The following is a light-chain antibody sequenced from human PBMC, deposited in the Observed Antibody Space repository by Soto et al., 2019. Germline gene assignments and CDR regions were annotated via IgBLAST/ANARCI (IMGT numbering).Light chain of an antibody. J-gene: IGKJ4*01. CDR3: QQRRQWPIT. CDR2: DAS. V-gene: IGKV3-11*01. Sequence: EIVLTQSPATLSLSPGERATLSCRASQNIDTYLAWYQQKPGQVPRLLMYDASNRATGIPARFSGSGSGTDFTLTISSLEPEDFAVYYCQQRRQWPITFGGGTKVEIK. CDR1: QNIDTY.